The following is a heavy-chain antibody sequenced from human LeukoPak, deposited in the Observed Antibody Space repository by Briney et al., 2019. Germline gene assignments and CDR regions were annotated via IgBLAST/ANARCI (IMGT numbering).Heavy chain of an antibody. CDR1: GFPFSSYW. Sequence: GGSLRLSCAASGFPFSSYWMHWVRQVPGKGLVWVARINPRSTVITYADSVRGRFTISRDNAENTVPLQMNSLRGEDTAVYYCVRDLVLVETPGDDFDFWGQGTLVTVSS. V-gene: IGHV3-74*03. J-gene: IGHJ4*02. D-gene: IGHD2-8*02. CDR3: VRDLVLVETPGDDFDF. CDR2: INPRSTVI.